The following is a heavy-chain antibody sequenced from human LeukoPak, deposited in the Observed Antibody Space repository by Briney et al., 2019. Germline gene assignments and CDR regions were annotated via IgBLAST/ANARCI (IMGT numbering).Heavy chain of an antibody. CDR3: ARASSGYVVYYYGMDV. D-gene: IGHD6-19*01. J-gene: IGHJ6*02. Sequence: GGSLRLSCAASGFTFSSYSMTWVRQAPGKGLEWVSSISSSSSYIYYADSVKGRFTISRDNAKNSLYLQMNSLRAEDTAVYYCARASSGYVVYYYGMDVWGQGTTVTVSS. CDR1: GFTFSSYS. V-gene: IGHV3-21*01. CDR2: ISSSSSYI.